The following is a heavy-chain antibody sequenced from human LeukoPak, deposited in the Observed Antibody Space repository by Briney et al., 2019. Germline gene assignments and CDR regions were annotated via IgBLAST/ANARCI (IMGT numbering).Heavy chain of an antibody. D-gene: IGHD5-24*01. CDR3: AGSRRDGYNFDY. Sequence: SQTLSLTCTVSGGSISSGDYYWSWIRQPPGKGLEWIGYIYYSGSTYYNPSLKSRVTISVHTSKNQFSLKLSSVTAADTAVYYWAGSRRDGYNFDYWGQGTLVTVSS. CDR2: IYYSGST. CDR1: GGSISSGDYY. V-gene: IGHV4-30-4*08. J-gene: IGHJ4*02.